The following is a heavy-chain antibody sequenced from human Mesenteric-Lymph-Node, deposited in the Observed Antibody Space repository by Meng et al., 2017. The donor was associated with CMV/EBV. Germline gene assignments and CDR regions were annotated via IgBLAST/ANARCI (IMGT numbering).Heavy chain of an antibody. J-gene: IGHJ6*02. Sequence: ASVKVSCKASGYTFTGYYMHWVRQAPGQGLEWMGWINPNSGGTNYAQKFQGRVTMTRDTSISTAYMELSRLRSDDTAVYYCARLQLGTYYYYYGMDVWGQGTTVTVSS. CDR2: INPNSGGT. V-gene: IGHV1-2*02. D-gene: IGHD5-24*01. CDR3: ARLQLGTYYYYYGMDV. CDR1: GYTFTGYY.